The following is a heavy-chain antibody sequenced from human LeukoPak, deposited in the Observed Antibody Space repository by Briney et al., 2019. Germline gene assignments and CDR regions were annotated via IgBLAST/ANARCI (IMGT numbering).Heavy chain of an antibody. D-gene: IGHD6-13*01. CDR2: IKSKTDGGTT. J-gene: IGHJ4*02. CDR3: AKAGQQLARSGQDFDY. Sequence: PGGSLRLSCAASGFTFSNAWMSWVRQAPGKGLEWVGRIKSKTDGGTTDYAAPVKGRFTISRDNSKNTLYLQMNSLRAEDTAVYYCAKAGQQLARSGQDFDYWGQGTLVTVSS. V-gene: IGHV3-15*01. CDR1: GFTFSNAW.